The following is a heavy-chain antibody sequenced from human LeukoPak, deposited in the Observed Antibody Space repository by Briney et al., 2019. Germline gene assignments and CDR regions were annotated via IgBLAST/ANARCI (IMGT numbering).Heavy chain of an antibody. Sequence: KPSQTLSLTCTVSGGSISSGDYYWSWIRQPPGKGLEWIGYIYYSGSTYYNPSLKSRVTISVDTSKNQFSLKLSSVTAADTAVYYCARVYYYGSGSYYWFDPWGQGTLVTVSS. CDR2: IYYSGST. CDR3: ARVYYYGSGSYYWFDP. V-gene: IGHV4-30-4*01. J-gene: IGHJ5*02. CDR1: GGSISSGDYY. D-gene: IGHD3-10*01.